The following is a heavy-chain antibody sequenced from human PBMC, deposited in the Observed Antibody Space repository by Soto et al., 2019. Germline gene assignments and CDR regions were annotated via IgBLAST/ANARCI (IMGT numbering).Heavy chain of an antibody. Sequence: PGGFLRLSCAASGFTIDNYGMSWVRQVPGKGLEWVSGMYWKDGNTHYADSVKGRFTISRDNAKNSLFLQLNSLRAEDTALYYCVRSGDYRSGSYWYFFDYWGQGALVTVSS. CDR2: MYWKDGNT. CDR1: GFTIDNYG. V-gene: IGHV3-20*04. D-gene: IGHD3-10*01. CDR3: VRSGDYRSGSYWYFFDY. J-gene: IGHJ4*02.